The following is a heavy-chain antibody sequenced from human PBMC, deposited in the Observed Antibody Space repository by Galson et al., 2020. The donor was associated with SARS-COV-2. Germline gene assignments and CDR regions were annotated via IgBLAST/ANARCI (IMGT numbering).Heavy chain of an antibody. V-gene: IGHV1-8*01. Sequence: ASVKVSCKASGYTFTSYDINWVRQATGQGLEWMGWMNHNSGNTGYAQKFQGRVTMTRNTSISTAYMELSSLRSEDTAVYYCARGRRVTIFGVVITYYFDYWGQGTLVTVSS. CDR1: GYTFTSYD. D-gene: IGHD3-3*01. CDR2: MNHNSGNT. J-gene: IGHJ4*02. CDR3: ARGRRVTIFGVVITYYFDY.